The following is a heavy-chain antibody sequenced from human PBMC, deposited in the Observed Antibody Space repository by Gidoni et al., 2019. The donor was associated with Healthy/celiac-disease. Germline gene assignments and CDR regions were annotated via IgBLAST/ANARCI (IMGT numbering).Heavy chain of an antibody. CDR3: ARDDANYYDSSGPRGDY. CDR1: GYTFNSYG. V-gene: IGHV1-18*01. CDR2: ISAYNGNT. J-gene: IGHJ4*02. D-gene: IGHD3-22*01. Sequence: QVQLVQSGAEVKKPGASVKVSCKASGYTFNSYGISWVRQAPGQGLEWMGWISAYNGNTNYAQKLQGRVTMTTDTSTSTAYMELRSLRSDDTAVYYCARDDANYYDSSGPRGDYWGQGTLVTVSS.